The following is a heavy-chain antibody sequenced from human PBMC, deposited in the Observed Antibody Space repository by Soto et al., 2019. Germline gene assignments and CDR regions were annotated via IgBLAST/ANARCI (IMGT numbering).Heavy chain of an antibody. CDR2: IDNDGSRT. V-gene: IGHV3-74*01. CDR1: GFTFSSYW. Sequence: EVQLVESGGGLVQPGGSLRLSCAASGFTFSSYWLHWVRQVPGKGLVWVARIDNDGSRTDYADSVKGRFAISRDNAKNKVYLKMNSERGEDTAVYYCVRNTPAGGALFDFWGQGTVVTVSS. D-gene: IGHD2-2*02. J-gene: IGHJ4*01. CDR3: VRNTPAGGALFDF.